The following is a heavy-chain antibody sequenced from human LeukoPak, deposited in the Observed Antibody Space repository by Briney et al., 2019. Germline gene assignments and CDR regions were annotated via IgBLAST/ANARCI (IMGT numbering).Heavy chain of an antibody. J-gene: IGHJ5*02. CDR3: ARARTHEVYCGGDCYTNWFDP. Sequence: SVEVSCKASGGTFISYAISWVRQAPGQGLEWMGGIIPIFGTANYAQKFQGRVTITADESTSTAYMELSSLRSEDTAVYYCARARTHEVYCGGDCYTNWFDPWGQGTLVTVSS. V-gene: IGHV1-69*13. CDR2: IIPIFGTA. D-gene: IGHD2-21*02. CDR1: GGTFISYA.